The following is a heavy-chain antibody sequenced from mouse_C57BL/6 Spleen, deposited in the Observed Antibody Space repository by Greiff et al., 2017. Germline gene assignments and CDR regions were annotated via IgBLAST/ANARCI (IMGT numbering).Heavy chain of an antibody. V-gene: IGHV2-6-1*01. CDR2: ILSDGST. D-gene: IGHD1-1*01. J-gene: IGHJ4*01. CDR3: ARHPYDGSSQAYARDY. Sequence: VMLVESGPGLVAPSQSLSITCTVSGFSLTSYGVHWVRQPPGKGLEWLVVILSDGSTSYNSALKSRLSISKDNSKSQVFLKINSLQTDDTAMYYCARHPYDGSSQAYARDYWGQGTSVTVSS. CDR1: GFSLTSYG.